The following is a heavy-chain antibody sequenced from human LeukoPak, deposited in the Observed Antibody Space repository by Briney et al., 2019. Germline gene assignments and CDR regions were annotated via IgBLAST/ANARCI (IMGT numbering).Heavy chain of an antibody. V-gene: IGHV1-2*02. CDR2: INPNSGGT. J-gene: IGHJ4*02. Sequence: ASVNVSCKASGYTFTGYYMHWVRQAPGQGLEGMGWINPNSGGTNYAQKFQGRVTMTRDTSISTAYMELSRLRSDGTAVYYCARGRVGALVPYDWGQGTLVTVSS. CDR1: GYTFTGYY. D-gene: IGHD1-26*01. CDR3: ARGRVGALVPYD.